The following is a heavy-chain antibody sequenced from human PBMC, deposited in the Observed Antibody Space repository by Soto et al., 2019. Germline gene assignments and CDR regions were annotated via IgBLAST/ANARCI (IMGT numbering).Heavy chain of an antibody. Sequence: GGSLRLCCAASGLTFSSYAMSWVRQAPGKGLEWVSAISGSGGSTYYADSVKGRFTISRDNSKNTLYLQMNSLRAEDTAVYYCAKSSYYYDILTGYFDYWGQGTLVTVSS. J-gene: IGHJ4*02. CDR3: AKSSYYYDILTGYFDY. CDR2: ISGSGGST. CDR1: GLTFSSYA. D-gene: IGHD3-9*01. V-gene: IGHV3-23*01.